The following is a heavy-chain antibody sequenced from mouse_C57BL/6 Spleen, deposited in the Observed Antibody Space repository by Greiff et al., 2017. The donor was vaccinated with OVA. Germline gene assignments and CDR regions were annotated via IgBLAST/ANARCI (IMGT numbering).Heavy chain of an antibody. V-gene: IGHV3-6*01. Sequence: EVQRVESGPGLVKPSQSLSLTCSVTGYSITSGYYWNWIRQFPGNKLEWMGYISYDGSNNYNPSLKNRISITRDTSKNQFFLKLNSVTTEDTATYYCARGGLGPWFAYWGQGTLVTVSA. CDR2: ISYDGSN. CDR3: ARGGLGPWFAY. CDR1: GYSITSGYY. J-gene: IGHJ3*01. D-gene: IGHD4-1*01.